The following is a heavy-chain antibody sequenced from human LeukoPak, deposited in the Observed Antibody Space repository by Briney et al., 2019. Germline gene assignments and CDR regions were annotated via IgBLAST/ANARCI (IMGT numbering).Heavy chain of an antibody. CDR2: IYHSGST. CDR3: ARVRGGWRGPYYYGMDV. Sequence: PSETLSLTCAVSGGSISSGGYSWSWIRQPPGKGLEWIGYIYHSGSTYYNPSLKSRVTISVDRSKNQFSLKLSSVTAADTAVYYCARVRGGWRGPYYYGMDVWGQGTTVTVSS. J-gene: IGHJ6*02. V-gene: IGHV4-30-2*01. CDR1: GGSISSGGYS. D-gene: IGHD2-15*01.